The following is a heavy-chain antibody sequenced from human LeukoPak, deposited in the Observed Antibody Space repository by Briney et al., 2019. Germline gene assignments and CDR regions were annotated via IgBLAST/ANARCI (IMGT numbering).Heavy chain of an antibody. CDR1: GFTFSIYT. CDR2: ISTNSGTI. J-gene: IGHJ5*02. Sequence: GGSLRLSCAASGFTFSIYTMNWVRQAPGKGLEWISYISTNSGTIWYAESVKGRFTISRDNAKSSLHLHMNNLSAEDTAVYYCVRDLTVVGVAQVHHWGQGTLVTVSS. V-gene: IGHV3-48*01. CDR3: VRDLTVVGVAQVHH. D-gene: IGHD2-15*01.